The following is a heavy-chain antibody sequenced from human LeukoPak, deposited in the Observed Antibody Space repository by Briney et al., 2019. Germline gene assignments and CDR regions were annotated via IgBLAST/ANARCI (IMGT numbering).Heavy chain of an antibody. V-gene: IGHV4-59*01. CDR3: ARDYGGNQGVEYFDL. J-gene: IGHJ2*01. CDR2: MYFSGTT. Sequence: PSETLSLTCTVSGGSISSYDWSWIRQPPGKGLEWIGYMYFSGTTNYNPSLKSRVTISVDTSKNQFSLKLSSVTAADTAVYYCARDYGGNQGVEYFDLWGRGTLVTVSS. CDR1: GGSISSYD. D-gene: IGHD4-23*01.